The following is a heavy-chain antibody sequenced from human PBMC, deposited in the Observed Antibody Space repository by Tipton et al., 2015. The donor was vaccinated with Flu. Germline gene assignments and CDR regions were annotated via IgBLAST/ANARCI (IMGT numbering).Heavy chain of an antibody. CDR3: ASLTGDDY. D-gene: IGHD7-27*01. CDR1: GFTFSIYG. Sequence: SLRLSCAASGFTFSIYGMHWVRQAPGKGLEWVAFMRYDGSKKYYADSVKGRFTISRDNSENTLYLQLNSLRAEDTAVYYCASLTGDDYWGQGNLVTVSS. CDR2: MRYDGSKK. J-gene: IGHJ4*02. V-gene: IGHV3-30*02.